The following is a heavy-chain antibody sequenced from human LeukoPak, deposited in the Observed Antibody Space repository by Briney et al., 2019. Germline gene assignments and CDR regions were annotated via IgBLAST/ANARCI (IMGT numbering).Heavy chain of an antibody. CDR1: GFSFSVYE. J-gene: IGHJ4*02. D-gene: IGHD6-19*01. V-gene: IGHV3-48*03. Sequence: PGGPLRLSCAASGFSFSVYEIHWVRQAPGKGLEWISDISYSGATTYYADSVKGRFTISRDNAKNSLYLQMNSLRAEDTAAYYCTTLTVASNFDCWGQGTLVTVSS. CDR2: ISYSGATT. CDR3: TTLTVASNFDC.